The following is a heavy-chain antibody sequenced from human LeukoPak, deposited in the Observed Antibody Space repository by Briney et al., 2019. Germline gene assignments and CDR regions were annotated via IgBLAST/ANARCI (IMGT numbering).Heavy chain of an antibody. CDR3: ARDRTASWYGGEDY. CDR1: GYTFTSYY. D-gene: IGHD6-13*01. CDR2: INPTGGGNT. Sequence: ASVKVSCKASGYTFTSYYMHWVRQAPGQGLEWMGIINPTGGGNTNYAQKFQGRVTMTRDTSISTTYMELSRLASDDTAIYYCARDRTASWYGGEDYWGQGTLVTVSS. V-gene: IGHV1-2*02. J-gene: IGHJ4*02.